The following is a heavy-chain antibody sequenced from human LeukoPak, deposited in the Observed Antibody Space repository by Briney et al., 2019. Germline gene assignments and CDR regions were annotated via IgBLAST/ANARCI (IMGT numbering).Heavy chain of an antibody. CDR3: ARIRFLEWLLYYDY. J-gene: IGHJ4*02. V-gene: IGHV1-2*02. CDR2: INPNSGGT. CDR1: GYTFTGYY. D-gene: IGHD3-3*01. Sequence: GGSVKVSCKASGYTFTGYYMHWVRQAPGQGLEWMGWINPNSGGTNYAQKFQGRVTMTRDTSISTAYMELSRLRSDDTAVYYCARIRFLEWLLYYDYWGQGTQVTVSS.